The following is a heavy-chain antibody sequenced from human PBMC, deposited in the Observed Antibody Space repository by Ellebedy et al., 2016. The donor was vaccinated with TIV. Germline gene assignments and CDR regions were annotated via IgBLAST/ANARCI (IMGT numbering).Heavy chain of an antibody. Sequence: GGSLRLXXAASGFTFNNYWMHWVRQAPGKGLVWVSRINSDGSSTSYADSVKGRFTTSRDNAKNTLYLQMNSLRAEDTAVYYCRTGTTSGVDYWGQGTLVTVSS. J-gene: IGHJ4*02. CDR1: GFTFNNYW. D-gene: IGHD1-7*01. CDR2: INSDGSST. V-gene: IGHV3-74*01. CDR3: RTGTTSGVDY.